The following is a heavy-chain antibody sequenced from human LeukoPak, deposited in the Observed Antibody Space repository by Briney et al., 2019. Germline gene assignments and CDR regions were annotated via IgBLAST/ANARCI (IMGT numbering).Heavy chain of an antibody. CDR2: IYHSGTT. CDR1: SYSISSGYY. V-gene: IGHV4-38-2*02. J-gene: IGHJ5*02. CDR3: ARVPHGETIFGVVLYWFDP. Sequence: SETLPLTCTVSSYSISSGYYWGWIRQPPGKGLEWIGSIYHSGTTYYNPSLKSRLTISVDTSKNQFSLKLSSVTTADMAVYYCARVPHGETIFGVVLYWFDPWGQGTLVTVFS. D-gene: IGHD3-3*01.